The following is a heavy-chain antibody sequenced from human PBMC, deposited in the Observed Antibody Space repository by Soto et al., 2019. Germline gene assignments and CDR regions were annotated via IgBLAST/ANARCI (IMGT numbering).Heavy chain of an antibody. V-gene: IGHV1-69*01. CDR3: ARIEPDPYQLLHAGYYYYGMDV. J-gene: IGHJ6*02. Sequence: QVQLVQSGAEVKKPGSSVKVSCKASGGTFSSYAISWVRQAPGQGLEWMGGIIPIFGTANYAQKFQGRVTITADESTSTAYMERSSLRSEDTAVYYCARIEPDPYQLLHAGYYYYGMDVWGQGTTVTVSS. CDR1: GGTFSSYA. D-gene: IGHD2-2*01. CDR2: IIPIFGTA.